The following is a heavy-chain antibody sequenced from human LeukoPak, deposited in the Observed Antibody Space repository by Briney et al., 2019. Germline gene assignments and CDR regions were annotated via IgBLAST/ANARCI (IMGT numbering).Heavy chain of an antibody. CDR3: ASAHDSSGYYGFDY. CDR2: IDYSGST. CDR1: GGSFSGYY. J-gene: IGHJ4*02. Sequence: SETLSLTCAVYGGSFSGYYRSWIRQPPGKGLEWIGYIDYSGSTYYNPSLKSRVTISVDTSKNQFSLKLSSVTAADTAVYYCASAHDSSGYYGFDYWGQGTLVTVSS. D-gene: IGHD3-22*01. V-gene: IGHV4-30-4*01.